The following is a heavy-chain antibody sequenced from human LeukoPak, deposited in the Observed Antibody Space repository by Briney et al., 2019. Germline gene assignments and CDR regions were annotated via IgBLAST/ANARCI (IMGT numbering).Heavy chain of an antibody. Sequence: SETLSLTCTVSGYSISSGYYWGWIRQPPGKGLEWIGSIYHSGSTYYNPSLKSRVTISVDTSKNQFSLKLSSVTAEDTAVYYCATETSSGWYGDWFDPWGQGTLVTVSS. D-gene: IGHD6-19*01. CDR2: IYHSGST. V-gene: IGHV4-38-2*02. J-gene: IGHJ5*02. CDR3: ATETSSGWYGDWFDP. CDR1: GYSISSGYY.